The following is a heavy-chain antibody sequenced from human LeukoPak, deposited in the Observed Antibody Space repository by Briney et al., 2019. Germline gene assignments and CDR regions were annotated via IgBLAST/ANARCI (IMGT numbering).Heavy chain of an antibody. CDR3: ARVPGSYYGLDY. J-gene: IGHJ4*02. CDR2: ISSSSSYI. CDR1: GFTFSSYS. Sequence: PGGSLRLSCAASGFTFSSYSMNWVRQAPGKGLEWVSSISSSSSYIYYADSVKGRFTISRHNAKNSLYLQMNSLRAEDTAVYYCARVPGSYYGLDYWGQGTLVTVSS. D-gene: IGHD1-26*01. V-gene: IGHV3-21*01.